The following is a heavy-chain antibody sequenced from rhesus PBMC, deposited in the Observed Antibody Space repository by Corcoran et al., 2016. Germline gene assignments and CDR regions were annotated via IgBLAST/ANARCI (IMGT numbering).Heavy chain of an antibody. V-gene: IGHV3-54*02. CDR2: ISSDGSKK. J-gene: IGHJ4*01. Sequence: EVQLVESGGGLAQPGGSLRLPCVGSGFTFSIYGLPWVRQAPGKGLEWVAVISSDGSKKDFADSVKERITISRDNSKNTLYLQMSNLRLEDTAVYYCTRFDYWGQGVLVTVSS. CDR1: GFTFSIYG. CDR3: TRFDY.